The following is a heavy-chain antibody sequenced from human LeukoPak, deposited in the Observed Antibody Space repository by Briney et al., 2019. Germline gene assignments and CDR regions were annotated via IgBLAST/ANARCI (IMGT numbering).Heavy chain of an antibody. J-gene: IGHJ4*02. CDR2: INPSSGST. Sequence: ASVKVSCKASGYIFPSYYMHWVRQAPAQGLEWMGIINPSSGSTSYAQNFQGRVTMTRDTSSSTVNMELSSLRSEDTAVYYCARGYTYGDYWGQGTLVTVSS. V-gene: IGHV1-46*01. D-gene: IGHD5-18*01. CDR3: ARGYTYGDY. CDR1: GYIFPSYY.